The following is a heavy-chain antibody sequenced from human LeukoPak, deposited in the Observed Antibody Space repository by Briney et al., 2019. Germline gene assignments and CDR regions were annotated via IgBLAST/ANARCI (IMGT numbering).Heavy chain of an antibody. CDR1: GGSISSYY. CDR2: IYCSGST. Sequence: SETLSLTCTVSGGSISSYYWSWIRQPPGKGLEWIGYIYCSGSTNYNPSLKSRVTISVDTSKNQFSLKLSSVTAADTAVYYCARDSGDYLYYYYGMDVWGQGTTVTVSS. V-gene: IGHV4-59*01. D-gene: IGHD4-17*01. J-gene: IGHJ6*02. CDR3: ARDSGDYLYYYYGMDV.